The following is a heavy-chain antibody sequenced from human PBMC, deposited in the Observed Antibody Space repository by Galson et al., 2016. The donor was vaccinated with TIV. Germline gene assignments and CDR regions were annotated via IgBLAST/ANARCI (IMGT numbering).Heavy chain of an antibody. J-gene: IGHJ4*02. D-gene: IGHD5-18*01. Sequence: YHGGSTYFNPSLKSRVAISVDTSKNQFSLKLTSVTASDTAVYYCARGTGFSYGFWYWGQGALVTVSS. CDR3: ARGTGFSYGFWY. CDR2: YHGGST. V-gene: IGHV4-30-2*04.